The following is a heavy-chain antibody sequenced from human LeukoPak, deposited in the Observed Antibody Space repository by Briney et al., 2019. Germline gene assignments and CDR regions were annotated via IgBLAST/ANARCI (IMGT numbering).Heavy chain of an antibody. CDR3: ARAQLNYYDSSGYWGGFDY. CDR2: INPNSGGT. CDR1: GYTFTGYY. D-gene: IGHD3-22*01. J-gene: IGHJ4*02. V-gene: IGHV1-2*02. Sequence: ASAKVSCKASGYTFTGYYMHWVRQAPGQGLEWMGWINPNSGGTNYAQKFQGRVTMTRDTSISTAYMELSRLRSDDTAVYYCARAQLNYYDSSGYWGGFDYWGQGTLVTVSS.